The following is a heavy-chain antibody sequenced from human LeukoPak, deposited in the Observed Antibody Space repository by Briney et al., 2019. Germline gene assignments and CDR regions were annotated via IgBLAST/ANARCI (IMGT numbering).Heavy chain of an antibody. CDR1: GFTFSSYS. CDR2: ISSSSSYI. CDR3: ARDFYDSSGYYLPMDDAFDI. Sequence: GGSLRLSCAASGFTFSSYSMNWVRQAPGKGLEWVSSISSSSSYIYYADSVKGRFTISRDNAKNSLYLQMNSLRDEDTAVYYCARDFYDSSGYYLPMDDAFDIWGQGTMVTVSS. J-gene: IGHJ3*02. D-gene: IGHD3-22*01. V-gene: IGHV3-21*01.